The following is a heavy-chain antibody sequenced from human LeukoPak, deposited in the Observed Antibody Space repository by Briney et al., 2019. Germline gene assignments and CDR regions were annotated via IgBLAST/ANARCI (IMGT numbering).Heavy chain of an antibody. D-gene: IGHD1-26*01. CDR2: INNRGST. CDR1: GGSFCGYY. J-gene: IGHJ4*02. Sequence: SETLSLTCAVYGGSFCGYYWSWVRQPPRKGREWIGEINNRGSTNDNPSFKSRVTISVDTSNTQYTLQLSSVTAADTAVYYCARAIETTSGSSPSGPYYFVYWGQGTLVTVSS. CDR3: ARAIETTSGSSPSGPYYFVY. V-gene: IGHV4-34*01.